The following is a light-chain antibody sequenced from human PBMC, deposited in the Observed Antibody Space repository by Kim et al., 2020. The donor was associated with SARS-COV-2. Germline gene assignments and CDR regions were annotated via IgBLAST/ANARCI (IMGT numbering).Light chain of an antibody. V-gene: IGLV2-8*01. Sequence: QSVTVSCNGTSSDVGGYKFVSWHQQHPGKAPKLIIYDVNKRPSGVPNRFSGSKSGNTASLTVSGLQAEDEADYYCSSYAGTNNFYVFGTGTKVTVL. J-gene: IGLJ1*01. CDR2: DVN. CDR1: SSDVGGYKF. CDR3: SSYAGTNNFYV.